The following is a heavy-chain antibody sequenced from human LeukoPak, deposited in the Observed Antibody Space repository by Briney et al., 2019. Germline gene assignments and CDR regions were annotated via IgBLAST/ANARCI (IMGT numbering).Heavy chain of an antibody. D-gene: IGHD3-10*01. J-gene: IGHJ6*04. Sequence: VASVKVSCKASGGTFSSYAISWVRQAPGQGLGWMGGIIPIFGTANYAQKFQGRVTITADESTSTAYMELSSLRSEDTAVYYCATYYGSGSYYNGYGMDVWGKGTTVTVSS. CDR2: IIPIFGTA. CDR1: GGTFSSYA. V-gene: IGHV1-69*13. CDR3: ATYYGSGSYYNGYGMDV.